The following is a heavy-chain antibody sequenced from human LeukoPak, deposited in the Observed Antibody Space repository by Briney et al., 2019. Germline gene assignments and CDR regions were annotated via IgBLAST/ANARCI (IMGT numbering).Heavy chain of an antibody. CDR3: ARDSLPYRSSTSCQFFDY. D-gene: IGHD2-2*01. J-gene: IGHJ4*02. CDR2: ISYDGSNK. V-gene: IGHV3-30*04. Sequence: GRSLRLSCAASGFTFSSYAMHWVRQAPGKGLEWVAVISYDGSNKYYADSVKGRFTISRDNSKNTLYLQMNSLRAEDTAVYYCARDSLPYRSSTSCQFFDYWGQGTLVTVSS. CDR1: GFTFSSYA.